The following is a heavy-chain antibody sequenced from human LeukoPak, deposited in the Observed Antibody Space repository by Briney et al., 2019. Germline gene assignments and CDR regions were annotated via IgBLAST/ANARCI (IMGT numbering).Heavy chain of an antibody. CDR3: ARDSPYCSSTSCYIDY. D-gene: IGHD2-2*02. CDR2: INPDGTTT. J-gene: IGHJ4*02. V-gene: IGHV3-74*01. CDR1: GFTFSTYW. Sequence: GGSLRLSCAASGFTFSTYWMHWVRQAPGKGLVWVSRINPDGTTTSYADSVKGRFTISRDNAKDTAYLQMNSLRAEDTAVYYCARDSPYCSSTSCYIDYWGQGTLVTVSS.